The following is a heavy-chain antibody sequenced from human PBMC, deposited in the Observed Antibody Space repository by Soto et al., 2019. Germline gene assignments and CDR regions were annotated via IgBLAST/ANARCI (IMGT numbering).Heavy chain of an antibody. J-gene: IGHJ4*02. Sequence: SETLSLTCTVSGGSVTNSSYYWGWIRQSPGKGLEWIGSVYYRGRSYSKSSVKSRVTISVDTSKYQFSLNLNSVTATDTAVYFCVSPRTTIITQAYFAYWGQGARGTV. CDR2: VYYRGRS. CDR3: VSPRTTIITQAYFAY. CDR1: GGSVTNSSYY. D-gene: IGHD1-20*01. V-gene: IGHV4-39*01.